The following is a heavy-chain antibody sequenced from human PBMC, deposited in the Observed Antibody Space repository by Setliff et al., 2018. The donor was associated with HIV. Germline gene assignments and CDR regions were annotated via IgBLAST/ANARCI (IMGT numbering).Heavy chain of an antibody. V-gene: IGHV1-8*02. CDR3: ARGFASGSGSYYYDF. Sequence: ASVKVSCKASGYTFTNYDINWVRQATGQGLEWMGWMNPKSGNSGYAQRFHGRLTMTRDTSRGTAHMELRSLRSDDTAVYYCARGFASGSGSYYYDFWGQGTLVTVPS. CDR2: MNPKSGNS. J-gene: IGHJ4*02. D-gene: IGHD2-15*01. CDR1: GYTFTNYD.